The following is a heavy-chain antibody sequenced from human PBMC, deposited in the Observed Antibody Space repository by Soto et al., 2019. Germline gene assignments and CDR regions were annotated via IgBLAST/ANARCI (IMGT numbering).Heavy chain of an antibody. V-gene: IGHV3-30*03. J-gene: IGHJ2*01. CDR3: FFKEEDGIRDTVQVSAFLLNRSSDL. D-gene: IGHD2-15*01. CDR2: ISYDGSNK. Sequence: GKGLEWVAVISYDGSNKYYADSVKGRFTISRDNSKNTLYLQMNSLRAEDTAVYFFFFKEEDGIRDTVQVSAFLLNRSSDL.